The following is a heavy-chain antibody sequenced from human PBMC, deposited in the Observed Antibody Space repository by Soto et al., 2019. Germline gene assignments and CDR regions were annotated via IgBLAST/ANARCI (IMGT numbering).Heavy chain of an antibody. Sequence: ASVKVSCKASGYTFTSYAMHWVRQAPGQRLEWMGWINAGNGNTKYSQKFQGRVTITRDTSASTAYMELSSLRSEDTAVYYCANGGGSYYPLDYWGQGTLVTVSS. V-gene: IGHV1-3*01. CDR3: ANGGGSYYPLDY. J-gene: IGHJ4*02. CDR2: INAGNGNT. D-gene: IGHD1-26*01. CDR1: GYTFTSYA.